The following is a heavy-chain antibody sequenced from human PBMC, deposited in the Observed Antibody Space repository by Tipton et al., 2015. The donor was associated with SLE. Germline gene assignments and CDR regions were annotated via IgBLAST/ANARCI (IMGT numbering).Heavy chain of an antibody. J-gene: IGHJ4*02. Sequence: QLVQSGAEVKKPGASVKVSCKASGYTFTSYYMHWVRQAPGQGLEWMGIIKPSGGSTSYAQKFQGRVTMTRDTSTSTVYMDLSSLGSEDTAVYYCARGSKQLVSSFDYWGQGTLVTVSS. CDR1: GYTFTSYY. CDR2: IKPSGGST. V-gene: IGHV1-46*01. D-gene: IGHD6-13*01. CDR3: ARGSKQLVSSFDY.